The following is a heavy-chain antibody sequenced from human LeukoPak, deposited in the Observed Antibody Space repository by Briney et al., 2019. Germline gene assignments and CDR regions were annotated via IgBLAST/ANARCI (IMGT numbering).Heavy chain of an antibody. D-gene: IGHD2-15*01. J-gene: IGHJ6*02. CDR3: ARDCSGGSCYSIFRYYCYGMDV. Sequence: ASVKVSCKASGYTFTSYGISWVRQAPGQGLEWMGWISAYNGNTNYAQKLQGRVTMTTDTSTSTAYMELRSLRSDDTAVYYCARDCSGGSCYSIFRYYCYGMDVWGQGTTVTVSS. CDR2: ISAYNGNT. CDR1: GYTFTSYG. V-gene: IGHV1-18*01.